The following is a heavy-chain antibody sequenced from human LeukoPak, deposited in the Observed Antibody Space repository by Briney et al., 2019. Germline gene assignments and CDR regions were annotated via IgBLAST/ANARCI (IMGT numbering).Heavy chain of an antibody. D-gene: IGHD6-13*01. J-gene: IGHJ4*02. V-gene: IGHV3-23*01. CDR3: TRRSSWYGPNDY. CDR2: ISGSGLST. CDR1: GFTFSSSA. Sequence: GGSLRLSCATSGFTFSSSAMNWVRQAPGKGLEWVSTISGSGLSTYYAGSVKGRFTISRDNSKNTLFLQMNSLRAEDTAVYYCTRRSSWYGPNDYWGQGTLVTVSS.